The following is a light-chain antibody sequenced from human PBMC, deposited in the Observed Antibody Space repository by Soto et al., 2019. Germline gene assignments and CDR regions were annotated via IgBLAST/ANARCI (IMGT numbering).Light chain of an antibody. CDR3: QTWGTGIVV. CDR1: SGHSSYA. J-gene: IGLJ2*01. CDR2: LNSDGSH. Sequence: QLVLTQSHSASASLGASVKLTCTLSSGHSSYAIAWHQQQPEKGPRYLMKLNSDGSHSKGDGIPDRFSGSSSGAERYLTISSLQSEDEADYYCQTWGTGIVVFGGGTKVTVL. V-gene: IGLV4-69*01.